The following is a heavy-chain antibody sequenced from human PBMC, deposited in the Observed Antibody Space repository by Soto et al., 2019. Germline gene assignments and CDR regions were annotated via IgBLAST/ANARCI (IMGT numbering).Heavy chain of an antibody. D-gene: IGHD3-22*01. V-gene: IGHV4-38-2*01. CDR1: GYSISSGYY. CDR3: ARSLSMKAVGYFDY. CDR2: IYHSGST. J-gene: IGHJ4*02. Sequence: SETLSLTCAVSGYSISSGYYWGWIRQPPGKGLEWIGSIYHSGSTYYNPSLKSRVTISVDTSKNQFSLKLSSVTAADTAVYYCARSLSMKAVGYFDYWGQGTLVTV.